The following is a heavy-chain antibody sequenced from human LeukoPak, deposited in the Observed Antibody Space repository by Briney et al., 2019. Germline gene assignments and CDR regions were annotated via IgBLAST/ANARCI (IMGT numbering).Heavy chain of an antibody. Sequence: PSETLSLTCTVSGVSISIYYWSWIRQPPGKGLEWIGYIYHSGSFNYNPSLKSRVTISADTSKNRFSLRLSSVTAADTAVYYCARDRELGFWGQGALVTVSS. J-gene: IGHJ4*02. D-gene: IGHD3-10*01. CDR2: IYHSGSF. CDR1: GVSISIYY. CDR3: ARDRELGF. V-gene: IGHV4-59*01.